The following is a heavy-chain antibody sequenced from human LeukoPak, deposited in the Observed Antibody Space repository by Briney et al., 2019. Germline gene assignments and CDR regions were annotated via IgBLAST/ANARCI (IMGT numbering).Heavy chain of an antibody. J-gene: IGHJ4*02. CDR1: GYSISSGYY. Sequence: PSETLSLTCAVSGYSISSGYYWGWIRQPPGKGLEWIGSIYHSGSTYYNPSLKSRVTISVDTSKNQFSLKLSSVTAADTAVYYCARHLGYFDYWGQGTLVIVSS. V-gene: IGHV4-38-2*01. CDR3: ARHLGYFDY. CDR2: IYHSGST.